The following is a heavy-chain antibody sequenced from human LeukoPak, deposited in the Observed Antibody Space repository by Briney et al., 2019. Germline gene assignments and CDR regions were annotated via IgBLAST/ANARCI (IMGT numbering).Heavy chain of an antibody. V-gene: IGHV3-48*01. J-gene: IGHJ4*02. Sequence: GGSLRLSCSASGFTFSTYNMNWVRQAPGKGLEWVSFIGTSSGAIYYADSVKGRFTISRDNSKNTLYLQMNSLRAEDTAVYYCARDPPAYCSGGSCYGDYWGQGTLVTVSS. CDR3: ARDPPAYCSGGSCYGDY. D-gene: IGHD2-15*01. CDR1: GFTFSTYN. CDR2: IGTSSGAI.